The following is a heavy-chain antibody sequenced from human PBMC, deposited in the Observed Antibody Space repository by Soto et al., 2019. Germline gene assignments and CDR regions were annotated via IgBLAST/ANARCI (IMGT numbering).Heavy chain of an antibody. CDR1: GFTLSYYW. J-gene: IGHJ6*02. V-gene: IGHV3-74*01. Sequence: EVQLVESGGGLVQPGGSLSLSCAASGFTLSYYWMHWVRQAPGKGLVWVSRINSDGSTTSYADSVKGRFTISRDNAKNTLYLQMNSLRAEDTAVYYCARGMQLVYYYYYGMDVWGQGTTVTVSS. CDR2: INSDGSTT. CDR3: ARGMQLVYYYYYGMDV. D-gene: IGHD6-13*01.